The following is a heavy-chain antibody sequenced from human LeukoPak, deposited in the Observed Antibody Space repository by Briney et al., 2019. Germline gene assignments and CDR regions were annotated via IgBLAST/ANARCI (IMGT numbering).Heavy chain of an antibody. CDR1: GGTFSSYA. J-gene: IGHJ4*02. CDR2: IIPIFGTA. Sequence: GASVKVSCKASGGTFSSYAISWVRQAPGQGLEWMGGIIPIFGTANYAQKFQGGVTITADESTSTAYMELSSLRSEDTAVYYCARDPQRGYSGYDSNYYFDYWGQGTLVTVSS. D-gene: IGHD5-12*01. CDR3: ARDPQRGYSGYDSNYYFDY. V-gene: IGHV1-69*01.